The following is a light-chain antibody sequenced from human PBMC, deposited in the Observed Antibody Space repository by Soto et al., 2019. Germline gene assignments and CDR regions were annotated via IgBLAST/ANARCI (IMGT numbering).Light chain of an antibody. CDR3: QQYGGSPPKYT. Sequence: EIVLTQSPGTLSLSPGERVALSCRASQSVSSTSIAWYQQKPGQAPRLLIYDSSSRATDIPDRFSGSGSGTDFTLTIIRLEPADFAVYYCQQYGGSPPKYTCGQATKLEIK. CDR1: QSVSSTS. V-gene: IGKV3-20*01. CDR2: DSS. J-gene: IGKJ2*01.